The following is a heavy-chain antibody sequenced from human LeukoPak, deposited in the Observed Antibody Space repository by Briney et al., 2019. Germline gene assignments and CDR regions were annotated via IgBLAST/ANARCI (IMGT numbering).Heavy chain of an antibody. D-gene: IGHD3-22*01. CDR2: ISSSSSYI. V-gene: IGHV3-21*01. CDR3: ARVRADSSGHDIDY. J-gene: IGHJ4*02. Sequence: GGSLRLSCAASGFTFSSYSMNWVRQAPGKGLEWVSSISSSSSYIYYADSVKGRFTMSRDNSKNTLHLQMNSLRAEDTAVYYCARVRADSSGHDIDYWGQGTLVTVSS. CDR1: GFTFSSYS.